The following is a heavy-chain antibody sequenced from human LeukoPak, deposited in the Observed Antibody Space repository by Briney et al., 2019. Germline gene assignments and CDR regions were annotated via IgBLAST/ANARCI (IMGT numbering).Heavy chain of an antibody. D-gene: IGHD6-13*01. CDR3: ARGRGSSYNY. CDR2: ISAYNGNT. Sequence: ASVKVSCKASGYTFTSYGISWVRQAPGQGLEWMGWISAYNGNTNYAQKLQGRVTMTRNTSISTAYMELSSLRSEDTAVYYCARGRGSSYNYWGQGTLVTVSS. J-gene: IGHJ4*02. CDR1: GYTFTSYG. V-gene: IGHV1-18*01.